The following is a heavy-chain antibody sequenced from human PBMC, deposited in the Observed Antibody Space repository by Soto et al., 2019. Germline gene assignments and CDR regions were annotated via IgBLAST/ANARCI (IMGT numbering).Heavy chain of an antibody. CDR1: GYSVSSNSAG. CDR2: TYYRSKWYY. J-gene: IGHJ4*01. Sequence: SHTLSLTCAITGYSVSSNSAGWSWVRQSPSRGLEWLGRTYYRSKWYYEYAVSVRGRITINPDTSKNQYSLQLNSVTPEDTAVYFCARGEQYSGRIFDYWGQGTLVTVPS. CDR3: ARGEQYSGRIFDY. D-gene: IGHD1-26*01. V-gene: IGHV6-1*01.